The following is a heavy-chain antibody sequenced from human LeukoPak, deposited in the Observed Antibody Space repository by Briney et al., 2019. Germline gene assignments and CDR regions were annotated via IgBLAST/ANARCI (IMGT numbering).Heavy chain of an antibody. Sequence: SETLSLTCSVSGGSLSSYYWSWIRQPAGKGLEWIGRIYTSGSTNYNPSLKSRVTMSVDTSKNQFSLKLSSVTAADTAVYYCARDVRIVGAAAFDIWGQGTMVTVSS. D-gene: IGHD1-26*01. J-gene: IGHJ3*02. CDR3: ARDVRIVGAAAFDI. CDR1: GGSLSSYY. V-gene: IGHV4-4*07. CDR2: IYTSGST.